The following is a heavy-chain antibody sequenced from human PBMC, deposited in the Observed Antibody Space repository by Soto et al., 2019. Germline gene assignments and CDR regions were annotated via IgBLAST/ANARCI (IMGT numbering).Heavy chain of an antibody. CDR2: ITASGDID. CDR3: AKGSSRQGYT. Sequence: LRLSCAASGFTFNNYVMTWVRQAPGEGLDYVSSITASGDIDAYADSVRGRFTISRDNSKDTLSLQMNNLRVEDTAVYYCAKGSSRQGYTWGQGTLVTVSS. J-gene: IGHJ5*02. V-gene: IGHV3-23*01. CDR1: GFTFNNYV. D-gene: IGHD5-12*01.